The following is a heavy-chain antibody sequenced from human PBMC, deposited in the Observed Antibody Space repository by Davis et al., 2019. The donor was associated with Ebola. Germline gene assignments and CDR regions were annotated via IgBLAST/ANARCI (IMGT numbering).Heavy chain of an antibody. V-gene: IGHV6-1*01. Sequence: HSQTLSLTCVISGDSVPSGGWNWIRQSPSRGLEWLGRTYYTSEWHNHYAASVKSRTTINADTSKNHLSLQLNSVTPEDTAVYYCARGWLRTGLDIWGQGTMVIVSS. D-gene: IGHD5-24*01. CDR2: TYYTSEWHN. CDR3: ARGWLRTGLDI. CDR1: GDSVPSGG. J-gene: IGHJ3*02.